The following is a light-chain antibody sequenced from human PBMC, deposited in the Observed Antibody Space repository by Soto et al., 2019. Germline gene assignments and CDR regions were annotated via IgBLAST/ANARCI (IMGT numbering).Light chain of an antibody. CDR1: QTVSSSY. CDR2: GAS. J-gene: IGKJ2*01. Sequence: EIVLTQSPGTLSLSPGERATLSCRASQTVSSSYLAWYQQRPGQAPRLLIYGASSRATGIPDRFSGSGSGAAFTLTISRLEPEDFAVYYCQHYGSAPPYTFGQGTKLEIK. V-gene: IGKV3-20*01. CDR3: QHYGSAPPYT.